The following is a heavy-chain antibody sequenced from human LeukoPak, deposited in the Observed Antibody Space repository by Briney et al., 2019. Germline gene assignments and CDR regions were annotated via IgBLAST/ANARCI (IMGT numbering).Heavy chain of an antibody. J-gene: IGHJ4*02. Sequence: PSETLSLTCSVSGASISSYYWGWVRQPPGKGLEWIGYMHYSGSTNYNPSLKSRVTIPVDTSKNQFSLKLTSVTAADTAVYYCVRGVGDSGYERFADYWGQGILVIVSS. D-gene: IGHD5-12*01. CDR2: MHYSGST. CDR3: VRGVGDSGYERFADY. CDR1: GASISSYY. V-gene: IGHV4-59*01.